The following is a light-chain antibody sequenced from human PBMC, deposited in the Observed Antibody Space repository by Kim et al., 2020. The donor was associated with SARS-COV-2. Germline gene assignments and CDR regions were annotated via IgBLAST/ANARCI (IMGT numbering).Light chain of an antibody. J-gene: IGKJ4*01. CDR2: DAS. Sequence: PGERATLSCRASQSVSSYVAWYQQKPGQAPRLLIYDASNRATGIPARFSGSGSGTDFTLTISSLEPEDFAVYYCQQRSNWPPLLTFGGGTKVDIK. CDR3: QQRSNWPPLLT. CDR1: QSVSSY. V-gene: IGKV3-11*01.